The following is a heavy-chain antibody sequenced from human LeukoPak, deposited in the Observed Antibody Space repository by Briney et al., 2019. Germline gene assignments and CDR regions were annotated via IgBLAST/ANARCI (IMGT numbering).Heavy chain of an antibody. V-gene: IGHV4-59*01. D-gene: IGHD3-10*01. CDR3: ARDRHGSGSAHSFDP. CDR1: GASISSYY. Sequence: SETLSLTCTVSGASISSYYWSWIRQPPRKGLEWIGYIYYSGSTNYNPSLKSRVTISVDTSKNQFSLKLSSVTAADTAVYYCARDRHGSGSAHSFDPWGQGTLVTVSS. CDR2: IYYSGST. J-gene: IGHJ5*02.